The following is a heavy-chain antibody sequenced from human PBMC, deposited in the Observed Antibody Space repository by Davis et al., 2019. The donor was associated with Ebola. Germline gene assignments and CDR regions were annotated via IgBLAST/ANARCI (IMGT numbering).Heavy chain of an antibody. D-gene: IGHD6-19*01. CDR1: GFTFSSYG. V-gene: IGHV3-23*01. CDR3: AKVRSSGWYYFDY. CDR2: ISGSGGST. J-gene: IGHJ4*02. Sequence: GGSLRLSCAASGFTFSSYGMHWVRQAPGKGLEWVSAISGSGGSTYYADSVKGRFTISRDNSKNTLYLQMNSLRAEDTAVYYCAKVRSSGWYYFDYWGQGTLVTVSS.